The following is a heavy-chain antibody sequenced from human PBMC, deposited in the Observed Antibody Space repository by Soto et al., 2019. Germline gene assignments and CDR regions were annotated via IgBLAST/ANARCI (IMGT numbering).Heavy chain of an antibody. CDR1: GFTFTDYW. Sequence: GGSLRLSCASAGFTFTDYWMSWIRRAPGKGLEWVANIKQDGSETNYVDSVKGRFTISRDDADNSLYLQMNSLRVEDTAVYYCARDRLARGIPVAGRIDYWGQGALVTVSS. D-gene: IGHD6-19*01. V-gene: IGHV3-7*01. CDR3: ARDRLARGIPVAGRIDY. J-gene: IGHJ4*02. CDR2: IKQDGSET.